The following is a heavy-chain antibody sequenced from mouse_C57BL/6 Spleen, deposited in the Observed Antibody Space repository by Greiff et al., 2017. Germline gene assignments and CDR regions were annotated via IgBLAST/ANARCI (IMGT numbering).Heavy chain of an antibody. J-gene: IGHJ4*01. Sequence: QVQLQQPGAELVKPGASVKMSCKASGYTFTSYWITWVKQRPGQGLEWIGDIYPGSGSTNYNEKFKSKATLTVDTSSSTAYMQLSSLTSEDSAVYCCARRGGNYVDYAMDYWGQGTSVTVSS. D-gene: IGHD2-1*01. V-gene: IGHV1-55*01. CDR2: IYPGSGST. CDR3: ARRGGNYVDYAMDY. CDR1: GYTFTSYW.